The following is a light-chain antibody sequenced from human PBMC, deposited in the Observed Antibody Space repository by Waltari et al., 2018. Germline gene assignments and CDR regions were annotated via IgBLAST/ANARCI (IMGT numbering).Light chain of an antibody. Sequence: QSGLTQPASVSGSPGQSITTPCPGRSVDVVSCKLVSWYQRHPGKAPTLLISQVKYRPSGVSNRFSGSKSGNTASLTISGLQAEDEADYYCCSYAGGSVIFGGGTKLTVL. CDR3: CSYAGGSVI. J-gene: IGLJ2*01. CDR2: QVK. CDR1: SVDVVSCKL. V-gene: IGLV2-23*02.